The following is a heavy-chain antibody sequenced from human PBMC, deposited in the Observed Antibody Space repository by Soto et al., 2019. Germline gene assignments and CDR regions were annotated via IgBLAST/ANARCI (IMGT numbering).Heavy chain of an antibody. J-gene: IGHJ4*02. V-gene: IGHV1-18*01. CDR1: GYTFSRYG. Sequence: QVQLVQSGAEVREPGASVKVSCKTSGYTFSRYGITWVRQAPGQGLEWMGWINGNTGHTIYAMNLEDRLTIKTDTSTSTAYIELRRLKSDDTAVYYCARERKWEPLPYWGQGTLVTVSS. CDR2: INGNTGHT. CDR3: ARERKWEPLPY. D-gene: IGHD1-26*01.